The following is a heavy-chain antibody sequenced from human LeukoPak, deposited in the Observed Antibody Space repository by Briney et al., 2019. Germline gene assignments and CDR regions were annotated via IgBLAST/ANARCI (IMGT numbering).Heavy chain of an antibody. CDR2: IIPIFGTA. CDR1: GGTFSSYA. Sequence: GASVKVSRKASGGTFSSYAISWVRQAPGQGLEWMGGIIPIFGTANYAQKFQGRVTITADESTSTAYMELSSLRSEDTAVYYCARVPVWDIVVVPAATHYGMDVWGQGTTVTVSS. D-gene: IGHD2-2*01. CDR3: ARVPVWDIVVVPAATHYGMDV. V-gene: IGHV1-69*13. J-gene: IGHJ6*02.